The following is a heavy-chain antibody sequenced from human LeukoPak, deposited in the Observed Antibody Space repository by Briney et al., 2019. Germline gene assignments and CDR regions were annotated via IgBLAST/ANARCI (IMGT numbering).Heavy chain of an antibody. D-gene: IGHD2-2*01. J-gene: IGHJ4*02. V-gene: IGHV4-59*12. CDR3: ARLVVVVPAAMLGIFDY. CDR1: GGSISSYY. CDR2: IYYSGST. Sequence: PSETLSLTCTVSGGSISSYYWSWIRQPPGKGLEWIGYIYYSGSTNYNPSLKSRVTISVDTSKNQFSLKLSSVTAADTAVYYCARLVVVVPAAMLGIFDYWGQGTLVTVSS.